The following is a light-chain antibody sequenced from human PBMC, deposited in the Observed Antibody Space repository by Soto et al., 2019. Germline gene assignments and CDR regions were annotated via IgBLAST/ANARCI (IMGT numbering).Light chain of an antibody. Sequence: VMTQSPATLSVSPGARATLSCRASQSVGTNVAWYQQRPGQPPTLLMYGASTRATDIPARFTVIGSGTEFTLPISGLLSEDFAVYDCQQYNKWPTFGQGTKVDIK. V-gene: IGKV3-15*01. CDR1: QSVGTN. J-gene: IGKJ1*01. CDR2: GAS. CDR3: QQYNKWPT.